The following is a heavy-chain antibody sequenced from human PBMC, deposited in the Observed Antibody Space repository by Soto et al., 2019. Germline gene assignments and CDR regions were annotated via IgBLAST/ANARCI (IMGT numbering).Heavy chain of an antibody. Sequence: SETLSLTCTVSGGSISSYYWSWIRPPPGKGLEWIGYIYYSGSTNYNPSLKSRVTISVDTSKNQFSLKLRSVTAADTAVYYCAREGGYDSSRFYYGMDVWGQGTTVTVSS. CDR3: AREGGYDSSRFYYGMDV. D-gene: IGHD5-12*01. V-gene: IGHV4-59*01. CDR2: IYYSGST. CDR1: GGSISSYY. J-gene: IGHJ6*02.